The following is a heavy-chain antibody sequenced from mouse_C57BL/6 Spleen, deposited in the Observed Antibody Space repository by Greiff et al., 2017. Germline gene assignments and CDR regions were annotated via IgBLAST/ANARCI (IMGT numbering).Heavy chain of an antibody. Sequence: EVKLQESGPGLVKPSQSLSLTCSVTGYSITSGYYWNWIRQFPGNKLEWMGYISYDGSNNYNPSLKNRISITRDTSKNQFFLKLNSVTTEDTATYYCAREGVLYYDYDGGYFDYWGQGTTLTVSS. J-gene: IGHJ2*01. CDR2: ISYDGSN. CDR1: GYSITSGYY. CDR3: AREGVLYYDYDGGYFDY. D-gene: IGHD2-4*01. V-gene: IGHV3-6*01.